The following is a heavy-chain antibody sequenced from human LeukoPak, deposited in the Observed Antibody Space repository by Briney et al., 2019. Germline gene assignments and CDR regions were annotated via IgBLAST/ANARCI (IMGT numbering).Heavy chain of an antibody. J-gene: IGHJ4*02. V-gene: IGHV3-7*01. D-gene: IGHD5-18*01. CDR3: ARSRGYSNEGMEIDY. CDR1: GFNFNNYW. Sequence: GGSMRLSCAASGFNFNNYWMSWLRQAPGKGLEWVANIKDDGSEEYYVDSVKGRFTIFRDNARNSLYLQMNSLRAEDTGIYYCARSRGYSNEGMEIDYWGQGTLVTVSS. CDR2: IKDDGSEE.